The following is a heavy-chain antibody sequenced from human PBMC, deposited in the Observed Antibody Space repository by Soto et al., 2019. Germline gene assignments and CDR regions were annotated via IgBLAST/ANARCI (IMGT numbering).Heavy chain of an antibody. CDR3: ARVAYYDILTGYYFDD. CDR2: IYYSGST. CDR1: GGSISSYY. D-gene: IGHD3-9*01. V-gene: IGHV4-59*01. J-gene: IGHJ4*02. Sequence: SETLSLTCTVSGGSISSYYWSWIRQPPGKGLEWIGYIYYSGSTNYNPSLKSRVTISVDTSKNQFSLKLSSVTAADTAVYYCARVAYYDILTGYYFDDWGQGTLVTVSS.